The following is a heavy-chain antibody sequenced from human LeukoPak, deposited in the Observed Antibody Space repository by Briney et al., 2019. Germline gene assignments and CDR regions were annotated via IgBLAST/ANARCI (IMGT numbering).Heavy chain of an antibody. CDR1: GFTFSSYE. CDR3: ARGYSSSLYYYYGMDV. CDR2: ISSSGSTI. Sequence: GGSLRLSCAASGFTFSSYEMNWVRQAPGKGLEWVSYISSSGSTIYYADSVKGRFTISRDNAKNSLYLQMNSLRAEDTAVYYCARGYSSSLYYYYGMDVWGKGTTVTVSP. D-gene: IGHD6-13*01. V-gene: IGHV3-48*03. J-gene: IGHJ6*04.